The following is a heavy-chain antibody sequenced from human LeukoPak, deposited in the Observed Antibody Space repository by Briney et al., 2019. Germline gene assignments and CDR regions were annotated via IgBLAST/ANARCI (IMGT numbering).Heavy chain of an antibody. CDR2: IYTSGST. Sequence: SETLSLTCSVSDGSMKSYHWSWIRQPAGKGLEWIGRIYTSGSTDYNPSLMSRATMSVDTSKNQFSLKLRSMTAADTAVYYCARVRSHYYDSSGYPDFDYWGQGTLVTVSS. CDR3: ARVRSHYYDSSGYPDFDY. D-gene: IGHD3-22*01. V-gene: IGHV4-4*07. CDR1: DGSMKSYH. J-gene: IGHJ4*02.